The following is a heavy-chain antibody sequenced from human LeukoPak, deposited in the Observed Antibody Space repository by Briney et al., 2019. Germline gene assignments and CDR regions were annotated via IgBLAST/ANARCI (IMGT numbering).Heavy chain of an antibody. Sequence: GGSLRLSCAASGFTFSDYYMSWIRQAPGKGPEWVSYISSSGSTIYYADSVKGRFTISRDNAKNSLCLQMNSLRAEDTAVYYCARDGVVVVPAAPTSYYYYYGMDVWGQGTTVTVSS. CDR2: ISSSGSTI. CDR3: ARDGVVVVPAAPTSYYYYYGMDV. V-gene: IGHV3-11*01. D-gene: IGHD2-2*01. J-gene: IGHJ6*02. CDR1: GFTFSDYY.